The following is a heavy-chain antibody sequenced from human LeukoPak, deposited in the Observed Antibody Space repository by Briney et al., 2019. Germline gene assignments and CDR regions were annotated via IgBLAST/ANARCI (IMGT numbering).Heavy chain of an antibody. CDR2: IIPIFGTA. J-gene: IGHJ3*02. D-gene: IGHD4-17*01. CDR1: GGTFSSYA. CDR3: ARGGDYEAFDI. V-gene: IGHV1-69*13. Sequence: ASVKVPCKASGGTFSSYAISWVRQAPGQGLEWMGGIIPIFGTANYAQKFQGRVTITADESTSTAYMELSSLRSEDTAVYYCARGGDYEAFDIWGQGTMVTVSS.